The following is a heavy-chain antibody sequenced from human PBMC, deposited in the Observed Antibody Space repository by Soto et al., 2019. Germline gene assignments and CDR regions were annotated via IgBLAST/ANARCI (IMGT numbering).Heavy chain of an antibody. Sequence: QVLLVQSGAEVKKPGSSVKISCKASGGSFGNSAINWVRQTPGQGLEWLGGFIPVYRTLNYAQKFQGRVTITADESTGTAYMTLNSLASNDTAVYYCASERSAQYFDYWGQGTLVTVSS. V-gene: IGHV1-69*01. J-gene: IGHJ4*02. CDR1: GGSFGNSA. D-gene: IGHD1-26*01. CDR3: ASERSAQYFDY. CDR2: FIPVYRTL.